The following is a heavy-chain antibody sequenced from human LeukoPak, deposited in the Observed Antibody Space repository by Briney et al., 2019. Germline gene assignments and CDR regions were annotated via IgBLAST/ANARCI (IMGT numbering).Heavy chain of an antibody. CDR3: VRPGQSSWWVYFNY. CDR1: GGFSSTYY. V-gene: IGHV4-4*09. D-gene: IGHD2-15*01. CDR2: IHTSGST. Sequence: PSETLSLTCTVSGGFSSTYYWTWIRQPPGKGLEWIGYIHTSGSTNYNPSLKSRVTMSVDTSKNQFSLRLSSVTAADTAVYYCVRPGQSSWWVYFNYWGQGTVVTVSS. J-gene: IGHJ4*02.